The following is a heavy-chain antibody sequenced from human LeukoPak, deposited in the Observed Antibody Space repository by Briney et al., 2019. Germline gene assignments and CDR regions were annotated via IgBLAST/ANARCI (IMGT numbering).Heavy chain of an antibody. V-gene: IGHV3-23*01. CDR2: ISGSGGST. CDR1: GFTFSNYW. CDR3: AELGITMIGGV. J-gene: IGHJ6*04. Sequence: EGSLRLSCAASGFTFSNYWMSWVRQAPGKGLEWVSAISGSGGSTYYADSVKGRFTISRDNAKNSLYLQMNSLRAEDTAVYYCAELGITMIGGVWGKGTTVTISS. D-gene: IGHD3-10*02.